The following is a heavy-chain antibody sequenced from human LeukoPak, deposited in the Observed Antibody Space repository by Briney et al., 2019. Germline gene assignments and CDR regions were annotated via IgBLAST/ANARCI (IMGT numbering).Heavy chain of an antibody. CDR3: ARPTYGGNPIEDAFDI. CDR1: GGTFPTYI. Sequence: RASVKVSCKASGGTFPTYIINWVRQAPGQGLEWMGRIIPILGIVNYAQKFQGRVTITADKSTSTAYMELSSLRSDDTAVYYCARPTYGGNPIEDAFDIWGQGTMVTVSS. J-gene: IGHJ3*02. V-gene: IGHV1-69*02. CDR2: IIPILGIV. D-gene: IGHD4-23*01.